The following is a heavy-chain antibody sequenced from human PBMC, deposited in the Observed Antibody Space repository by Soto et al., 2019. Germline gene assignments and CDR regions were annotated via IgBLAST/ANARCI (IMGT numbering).Heavy chain of an antibody. CDR1: GDSVSSNSAA. CDR2: TYYRSKWYN. V-gene: IGHV6-1*01. CDR3: ARYSSSSRVCDH. Sequence: SQTLSLTCAISGDSVSSNSAAWSWLRQSPSGGLEWLGRTYYRSKWYNDYAVSVKSRITINPDTSKNQFSLQLNSVTPADTAVYFCARYSSSSRVCDHRGQGTLVTVSS. D-gene: IGHD6-6*01. J-gene: IGHJ4*02.